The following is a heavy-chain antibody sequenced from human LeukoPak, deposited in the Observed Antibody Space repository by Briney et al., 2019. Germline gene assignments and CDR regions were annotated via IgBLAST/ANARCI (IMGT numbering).Heavy chain of an antibody. V-gene: IGHV4-39*01. J-gene: IGHJ4*02. CDR3: ARLFGQYYFDY. CDR2: IYYSGSS. CDR1: GGSISSSSHY. Sequence: SETLSLTCTVSGGSISSSSHYWGWIRQPPGKGLEWIGSIYYSGSSYYNPSLKSRVTISVDTSKNQFSLKLSSVTAADTAVYYCARLFGQYYFDYWGQGTLVTVSS. D-gene: IGHD3-10*01.